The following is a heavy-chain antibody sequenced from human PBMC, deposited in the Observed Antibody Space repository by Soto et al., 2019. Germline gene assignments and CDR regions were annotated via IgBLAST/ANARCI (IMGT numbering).Heavy chain of an antibody. CDR1: GYTFTDYW. Sequence: GESLKISCKGSGYTFTDYWIGWVRQLPGKGLEWMGIIYPGDSDTRYSPSFQGHVTITVDKSTSTAYLQWNTLKASDTAMYYCARNISNLRYYYYAMDVWGQGTTVTVSS. D-gene: IGHD3-3*01. J-gene: IGHJ6*02. V-gene: IGHV5-51*01. CDR3: ARNISNLRYYYYAMDV. CDR2: IYPGDSDT.